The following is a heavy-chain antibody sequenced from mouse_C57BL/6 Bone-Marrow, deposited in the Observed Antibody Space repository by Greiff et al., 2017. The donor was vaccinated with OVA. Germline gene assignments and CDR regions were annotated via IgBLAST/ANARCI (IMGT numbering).Heavy chain of an antibody. V-gene: IGHV1-15*01. CDR1: GYTFTDYY. CDR2: IDPETGGT. D-gene: IGHD1-1*01. Sequence: QVQLQQSGPVLVKPGASVKMSCKASGYTFTDYYMNWVKQTPVHGLEWIGAIDPETGGTAYNQKFKGKAILTADKSSSTAYMELRSLTSEDSAVYYCTRRGLFYGSSYVGWFAYWGQGTLVTVSA. J-gene: IGHJ3*01. CDR3: TRRGLFYGSSYVGWFAY.